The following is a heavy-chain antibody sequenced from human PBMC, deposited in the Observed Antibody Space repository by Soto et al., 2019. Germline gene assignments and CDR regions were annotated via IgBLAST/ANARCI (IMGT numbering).Heavy chain of an antibody. V-gene: IGHV3-23*01. CDR3: AKRDSSGYYYYYYGVDV. CDR1: GFTFSSYA. CDR2: ISGSGGST. Sequence: GGSLRLSCAASGFTFSSYAMSWVRQARGNGLEWVSAISGSGGSTYYADSVKGRFTISRDNSKNTLYLQMNSLRAEDTAVYYCAKRDSSGYYYYYYGVDVWGQGTTVTVSS. D-gene: IGHD3-22*01. J-gene: IGHJ6*02.